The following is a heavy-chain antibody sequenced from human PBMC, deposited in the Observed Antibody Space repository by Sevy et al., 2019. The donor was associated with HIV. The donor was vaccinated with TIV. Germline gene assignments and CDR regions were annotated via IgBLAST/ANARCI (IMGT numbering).Heavy chain of an antibody. V-gene: IGHV3-49*03. Sequence: GGSLRLSCTASGFNFGYYAMSWFRQAPGKGLEWVGFTRSKPYNGTTEYAGSVKGRFTISRDDSKSIAYLQMNSLKTEDTAVYYCSRGRDYYDSNSLDYWGQGTLVTVSS. CDR1: GFNFGYYA. CDR2: TRSKPYNGTT. J-gene: IGHJ4*02. D-gene: IGHD3-22*01. CDR3: SRGRDYYDSNSLDY.